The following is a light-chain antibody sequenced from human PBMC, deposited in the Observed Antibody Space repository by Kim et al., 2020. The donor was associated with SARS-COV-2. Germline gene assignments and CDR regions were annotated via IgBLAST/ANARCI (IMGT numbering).Light chain of an antibody. CDR2: AAS. V-gene: IGKV1-39*01. CDR3: QQSYITPI. CDR1: HYMNTY. Sequence: DSQMTQSPSSLSASVGDRVTITCRTSHYMNTYLNWYLQKPGKAPKLLIYAASTLQDGVPSRFSGNGSGTDFTLTISSLQPEDFATYYCQQSYITPIFGQGTRLEIK. J-gene: IGKJ5*01.